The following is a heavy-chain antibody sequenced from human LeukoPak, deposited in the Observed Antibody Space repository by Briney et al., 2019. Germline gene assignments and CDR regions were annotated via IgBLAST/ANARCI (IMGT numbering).Heavy chain of an antibody. CDR3: ARAGDILTGYLLAY. V-gene: IGHV4-30-4*01. J-gene: IGHJ4*02. Sequence: SETLSLTCSVSGGSISSGDYFWSWIRQPPGKGLEWIGYIYYSGSTYYNPSLKSRVTISVDTSKNQFSLKLSSVTAADTAVYYCARAGDILTGYLLAYWGQGTLVTVSS. CDR2: IYYSGST. CDR1: GGSISSGDYF. D-gene: IGHD3-9*01.